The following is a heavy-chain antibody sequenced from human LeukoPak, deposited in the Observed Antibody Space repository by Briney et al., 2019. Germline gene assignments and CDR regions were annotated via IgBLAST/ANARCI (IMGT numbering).Heavy chain of an antibody. V-gene: IGHV3-48*01. Sequence: PGGSLRLSCAASGFTFSSYSMNWVRQAPGKGLEWVSYISSSSSTIYYAGSVKGRFTISRDNAKNSLYLQMNSLRAEDTAVYYCARATKYQLPHFDYWGQGTLVTVSS. D-gene: IGHD2-2*01. CDR2: ISSSSSTI. J-gene: IGHJ4*02. CDR1: GFTFSSYS. CDR3: ARATKYQLPHFDY.